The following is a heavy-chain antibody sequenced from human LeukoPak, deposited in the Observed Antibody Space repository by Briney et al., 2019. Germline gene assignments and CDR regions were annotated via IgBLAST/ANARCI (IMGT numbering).Heavy chain of an antibody. D-gene: IGHD2-15*01. CDR3: AKDRRSETCYSHFDY. CDR2: ISGNDDRT. CDR1: GFSFTTYA. Sequence: GGSLRLSCIASGFSFTTYATTWVRQAPGKGLEWVSTISGNDDRTYYADSVKGRFTVSRDSSKNTLYLQMNSLRAEDTAVYYCAKDRRSETCYSHFDYWGQGTLVTVSS. J-gene: IGHJ4*02. V-gene: IGHV3-23*01.